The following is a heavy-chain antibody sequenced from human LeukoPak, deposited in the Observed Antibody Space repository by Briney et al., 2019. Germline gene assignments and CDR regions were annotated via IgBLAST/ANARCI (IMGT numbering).Heavy chain of an antibody. Sequence: ASVKVSCKASGYTFTDYYMHWVRQAPGQGLEWMGWINPNSGGTNYAQKLQGRVTMTTDTSTSTAYMELRSLRSDDTAVYYCARDYWYGYNPQKGFDYWGQGTLVTVSS. CDR1: GYTFTDYY. D-gene: IGHD5-24*01. CDR2: INPNSGGT. J-gene: IGHJ4*02. V-gene: IGHV1-2*02. CDR3: ARDYWYGYNPQKGFDY.